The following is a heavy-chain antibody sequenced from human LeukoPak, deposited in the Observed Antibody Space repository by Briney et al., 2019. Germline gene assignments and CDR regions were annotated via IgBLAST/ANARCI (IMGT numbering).Heavy chain of an antibody. J-gene: IGHJ4*02. V-gene: IGHV3-30*18. Sequence: GGSLKLSCAASGFTFSSYGMHWVRQAPGKGLEWVAVISNDESKKYYADSVKGRFTISRDNSKNTLSLQVSSLRAEDTAVYYCAKDRYSYAFEYFESWGQGTLVTVSS. D-gene: IGHD3-16*01. CDR1: GFTFSSYG. CDR3: AKDRYSYAFEYFES. CDR2: ISNDESKK.